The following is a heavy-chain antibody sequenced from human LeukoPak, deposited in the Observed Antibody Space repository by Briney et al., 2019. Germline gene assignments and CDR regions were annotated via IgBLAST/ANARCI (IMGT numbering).Heavy chain of an antibody. Sequence: SETLSLTCAVSGGSISSYDWSWIRQPAGKGLEWIGRIYSSGSTNYNPSLKSRVTMSVDTPKNQFSLKLSSVTAADTAVYYCARSLYWYDRFDYWGQGTLVTVSS. CDR1: GGSISSYD. D-gene: IGHD3-22*01. CDR3: ARSLYWYDRFDY. J-gene: IGHJ4*02. V-gene: IGHV4-59*10. CDR2: IYSSGST.